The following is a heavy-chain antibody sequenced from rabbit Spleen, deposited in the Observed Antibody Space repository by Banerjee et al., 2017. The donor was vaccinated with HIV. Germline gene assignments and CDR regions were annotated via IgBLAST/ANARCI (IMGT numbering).Heavy chain of an antibody. V-gene: IGHV1S43*01. Sequence: QEQLEESGGGLVKPGASLTLICTASGFSFSSGYDMSWVRQAPGKGLEWIGFIYTTNSNTDYASWAKGRFTISKSTSLNTVTLQMTSLTAADTATYFCARWHTYDDYADPTQLDLWGQGTLVTVS. CDR3: ARWHTYDDYADPTQLDL. CDR2: IYTTNSNT. J-gene: IGHJ3*01. CDR1: GFSFSSGYD. D-gene: IGHD2-1*01.